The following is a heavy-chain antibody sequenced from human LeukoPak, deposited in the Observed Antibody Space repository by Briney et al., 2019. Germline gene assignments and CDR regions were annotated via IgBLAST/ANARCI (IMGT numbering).Heavy chain of an antibody. D-gene: IGHD3-10*01. CDR3: ARASITMARGELVFYFDY. CDR1: GFTFSDYY. CDR2: ISSSSSYI. J-gene: IGHJ4*02. V-gene: IGHV3-11*06. Sequence: GGSLRLSCAASGFTFSDYYMSWIRQAPGKGLEWVSSISSSSSYIYYADSVKGRFTISRDNAKNSLYLQINSLRAEDTAVYYCARASITMARGELVFYFDYWGQGTLVTVSS.